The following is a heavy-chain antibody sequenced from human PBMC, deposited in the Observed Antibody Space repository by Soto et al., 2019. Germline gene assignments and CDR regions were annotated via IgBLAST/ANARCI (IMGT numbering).Heavy chain of an antibody. V-gene: IGHV1-2*02. D-gene: IGHD2-15*01. J-gene: IGHJ4*02. CDR2: INPNSGGT. Sequence: SVKFSCKASGYAFTGYYMHWVRQAPGQGLEWMGWINPNSGGTNYAQKFQGRVTMTRDTSISTAYVELSRLRSDDTAVYYCARVNVVVVAATREYYFDYWGQGTLVTVSS. CDR3: ARVNVVVVAATREYYFDY. CDR1: GYAFTGYY.